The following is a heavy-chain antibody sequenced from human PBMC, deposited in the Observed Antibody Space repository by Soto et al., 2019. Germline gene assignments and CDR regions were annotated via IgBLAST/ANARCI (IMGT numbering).Heavy chain of an antibody. D-gene: IGHD2-2*02. V-gene: IGHV3-48*03. CDR1: GFTFSSYE. J-gene: IGHJ6*04. CDR2: ISSSGSTI. Sequence: GVSLRLSCAASGFTFSSYEMNWVRQAPGKGLEWVSYISSSGSTIYYADSVKGRFTISRDNAKNSLYLQMNSLRAEDTAVYYCARQGCSSTSCYMAKYYYYGMDVWGKGTTVTVSS. CDR3: ARQGCSSTSCYMAKYYYYGMDV.